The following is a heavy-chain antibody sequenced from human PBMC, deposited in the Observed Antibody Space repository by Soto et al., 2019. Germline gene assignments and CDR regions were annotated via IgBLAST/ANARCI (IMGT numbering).Heavy chain of an antibody. Sequence: GGSLRLSCAASGFTFSNAWMNWVRQAPGKGLEWVGRIKSKTDGGTTDYAAPVKGRFTISRGDSKNTLYLQMNGLKTEDTAVYYCTTDQYCSSTSCYVPYYYGLDVWGQGTTVTVSS. CDR3: TTDQYCSSTSCYVPYYYGLDV. CDR1: GFTFSNAW. D-gene: IGHD2-2*01. V-gene: IGHV3-15*07. J-gene: IGHJ6*02. CDR2: IKSKTDGGTT.